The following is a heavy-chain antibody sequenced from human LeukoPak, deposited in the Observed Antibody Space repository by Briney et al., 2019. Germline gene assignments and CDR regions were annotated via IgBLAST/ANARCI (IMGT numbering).Heavy chain of an antibody. V-gene: IGHV1-8*01. CDR2: INSNNGNT. CDR1: RYTFTNYD. D-gene: IGHD6-19*01. Sequence: GASVKVSCKASRYTFTNYDINWVRQATGQGLEWMGWINSNNGNTGYAQKFQDRVTMTRDTSISTVYMELSSLRSEDTAVYYCARGGLVAGPYYFDYWGQGTLVTDSS. CDR3: ARGGLVAGPYYFDY. J-gene: IGHJ4*02.